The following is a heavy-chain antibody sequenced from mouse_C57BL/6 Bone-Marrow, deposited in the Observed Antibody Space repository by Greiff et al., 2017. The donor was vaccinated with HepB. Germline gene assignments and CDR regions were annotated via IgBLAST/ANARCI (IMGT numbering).Heavy chain of an antibody. CDR3: ARRRGGGFAY. CDR2: IYPGDGDT. Sequence: VHLVESGPELVKPGASVKISCKASGYAFSSSWMNWVKQRPGKGLEWIGRIYPGDGDTNYNGKFKGKATLTADKSSSTAYMQLSSLTSEDSAVYFCARRRGGGFAYWGQGTLVTVSA. J-gene: IGHJ3*01. V-gene: IGHV1-82*01. CDR1: GYAFSSSW.